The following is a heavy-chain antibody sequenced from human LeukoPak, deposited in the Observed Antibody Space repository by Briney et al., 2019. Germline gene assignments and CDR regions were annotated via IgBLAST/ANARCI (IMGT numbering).Heavy chain of an antibody. D-gene: IGHD3-9*01. Sequence: SGGSLRLSCAVSGFTFSNYAMSWVRQAPGKGLEWVSAITGGGSGIYYADSMKSRFTISRDNSKNTLYLQINSLRAEDTAVYYCAKWGDYDVLTGYYVSDCWGQGTLVTVSS. J-gene: IGHJ4*02. CDR2: ITGGGSGI. V-gene: IGHV3-23*01. CDR1: GFTFSNYA. CDR3: AKWGDYDVLTGYYVSDC.